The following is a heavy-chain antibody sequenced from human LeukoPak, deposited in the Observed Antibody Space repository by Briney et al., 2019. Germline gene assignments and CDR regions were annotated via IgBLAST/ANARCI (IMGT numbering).Heavy chain of an antibody. V-gene: IGHV3-23*01. Sequence: PGGSLRLSCAASGFTFSNFAMSWVRQTPGKGLQWVSSISDGGHSTYFADSVRGRFTLSRDNSNNIVWQLMNNLAVEETVIYYSAKSYCSGGTCHSYLPYFFDYWGQGTLVTVSS. CDR2: ISDGGHST. D-gene: IGHD2-15*01. CDR3: AKSYCSGGTCHSYLPYFFDY. J-gene: IGHJ4*02. CDR1: GFTFSNFA.